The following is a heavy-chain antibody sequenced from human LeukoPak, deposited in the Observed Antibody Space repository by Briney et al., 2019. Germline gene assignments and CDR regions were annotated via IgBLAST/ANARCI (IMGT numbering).Heavy chain of an antibody. CDR2: IWYDGSNK. Sequence: GRSLRLSCAASGFTFSSYGMHWVRQAPGKGLEWVAVIWYDGSNKYHADSVKGRFTISRDNSKNTLYLQMNSLRAEDTAVYHCARDRFPYGDPGSFDYWGQGTLVTVSS. J-gene: IGHJ4*02. CDR3: ARDRFPYGDPGSFDY. CDR1: GFTFSSYG. D-gene: IGHD4-17*01. V-gene: IGHV3-33*01.